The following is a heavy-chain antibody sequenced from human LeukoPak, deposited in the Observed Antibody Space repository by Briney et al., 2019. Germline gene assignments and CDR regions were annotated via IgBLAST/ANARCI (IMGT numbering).Heavy chain of an antibody. V-gene: IGHV3-48*03. D-gene: IGHD1-26*01. CDR2: ISSSGSTI. Sequence: GGTLRLSCAASGFTFSSYEMNWIRQAPGKGLEWVSYISSSGSTIYYADSVNCRFTIFSANANNFLHLQINILRAEDTAVYFCARELSGSYAPHWLDPWGQGTLVTVSS. J-gene: IGHJ5*02. CDR3: ARELSGSYAPHWLDP. CDR1: GFTFSSYE.